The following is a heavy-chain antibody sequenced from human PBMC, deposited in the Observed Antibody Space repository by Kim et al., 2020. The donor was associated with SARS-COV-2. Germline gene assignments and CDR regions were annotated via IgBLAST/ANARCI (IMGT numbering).Heavy chain of an antibody. D-gene: IGHD3-10*01. CDR2: IYPGDSDT. J-gene: IGHJ5*02. V-gene: IGHV5-51*01. CDR1: GYSFTSYW. Sequence: GESLKISCKGSGYSFTSYWIGWVRQMPGKGLEWMGIIYPGDSDTRYSPSFQGQVTISADKSISTAYLQWSSLKASDTAMYYCARWLLNVLWFGELEKGRFDPWGQGTLVTVSS. CDR3: ARWLLNVLWFGELEKGRFDP.